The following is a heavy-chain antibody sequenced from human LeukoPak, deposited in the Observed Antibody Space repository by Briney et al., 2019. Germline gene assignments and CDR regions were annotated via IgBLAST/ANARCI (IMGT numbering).Heavy chain of an antibody. D-gene: IGHD1-1*01. Sequence: GESLKISCKGSGYSFTSYWIGWVRQMPGKGLEWMGIIYPGDSDTRYSPSFQGQVTISADKSTSTAYLQWSSLKASDTAMYYCARQVVQYYYYYYMDVWGKGTTVTVSS. V-gene: IGHV5-51*01. J-gene: IGHJ6*03. CDR3: ARQVVQYYYYYYMDV. CDR2: IYPGDSDT. CDR1: GYSFTSYW.